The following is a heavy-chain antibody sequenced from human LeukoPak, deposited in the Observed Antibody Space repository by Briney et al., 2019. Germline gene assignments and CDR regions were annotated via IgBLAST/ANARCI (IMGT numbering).Heavy chain of an antibody. CDR3: AKDMVNSGQGLINYYFDY. Sequence: PGGSLRLSCAASGFTFSSYAMSWVRQAPGKGLEWVSAISGSGGSTYYADSVKGRFTISRDNSKNTLYLQMNSLRAEDTAVYYCAKDMVNSGQGLINYYFDYWGQGTLVTVSS. CDR1: GFTFSSYA. V-gene: IGHV3-23*01. CDR2: ISGSGGST. J-gene: IGHJ4*02. D-gene: IGHD6-19*01.